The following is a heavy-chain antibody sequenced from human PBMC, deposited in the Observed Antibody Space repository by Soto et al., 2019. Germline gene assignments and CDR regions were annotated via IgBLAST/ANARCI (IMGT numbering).Heavy chain of an antibody. Sequence: QVHLVQSGAEVKKPGASVKVSCKGSGYGFTTYGITWVRQAPGQGLEWMAWISAHNGNTNYAQKLQGRVTVTRDTSTSTAYMELMSLRSDDTAVYYCARGRYGDYCGQGALVTGSS. V-gene: IGHV1-18*01. CDR3: ARGRYGDY. D-gene: IGHD1-1*01. CDR1: GYGFTTYG. J-gene: IGHJ4*02. CDR2: ISAHNGNT.